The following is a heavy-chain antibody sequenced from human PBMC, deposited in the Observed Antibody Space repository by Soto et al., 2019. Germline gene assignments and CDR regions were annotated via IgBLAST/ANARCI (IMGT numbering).Heavy chain of an antibody. J-gene: IGHJ6*02. CDR2: ISSSGSTI. Sequence: GGSLRLSCAASGFTFSSYEMNWVRQAPGKGLEWVSYISSSGSTIYYADSVKGRFTISRDNAKNSLYLQMNSLRAEDTAVYYCARVVPAAYGMDVWGQGTTVTVSS. CDR3: ARVVPAAYGMDV. CDR1: GFTFSSYE. V-gene: IGHV3-48*03. D-gene: IGHD2-2*01.